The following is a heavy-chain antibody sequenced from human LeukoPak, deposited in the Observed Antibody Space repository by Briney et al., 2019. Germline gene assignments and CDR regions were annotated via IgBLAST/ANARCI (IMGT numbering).Heavy chain of an antibody. J-gene: IGHJ4*02. Sequence: PGGCLRLSCAASGFTFRNYGMHWVRQAPGKGLEWVAVISYDGSNKYYADSVKGRFTISRDNSKNTLYLQMNSLRVEDTALYYCARDSEKWLLLHTSLDYWGQGTLVSVSS. V-gene: IGHV3-30*19. CDR2: ISYDGSNK. D-gene: IGHD3-22*01. CDR1: GFTFRNYG. CDR3: ARDSEKWLLLHTSLDY.